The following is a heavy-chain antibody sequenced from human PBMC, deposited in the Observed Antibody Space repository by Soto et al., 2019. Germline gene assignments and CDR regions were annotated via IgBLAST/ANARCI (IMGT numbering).Heavy chain of an antibody. J-gene: IGHJ4*02. D-gene: IGHD5-12*01. CDR3: ARGINKRWLQLPSFDY. Sequence: SVKVSCKASGGTLSDYAFSWVRQAPGQGLEWMGGIIPVFGSANYAEKFQGRVTMTRNTSISTAYMELSSLRSEDTAVYYCARGINKRWLQLPSFDYWGQGTLVTVSS. CDR1: GGTLSDYA. V-gene: IGHV1-69*05. CDR2: IIPVFGSA.